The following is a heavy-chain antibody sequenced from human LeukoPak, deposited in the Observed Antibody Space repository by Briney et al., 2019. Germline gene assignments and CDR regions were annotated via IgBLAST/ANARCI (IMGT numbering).Heavy chain of an antibody. Sequence: GGSLRLSCAASGFTFSSYWMSWVRQAPGKGLEWVANIKQDGSEKYYVDSVKGRFTISRDNAKNSLYLQMNSLRAEDTAVYYCARKSGSYLGDAFDIWGQGTMVTVSS. CDR1: GFTFSSYW. CDR3: ARKSGSYLGDAFDI. J-gene: IGHJ3*02. CDR2: IKQDGSEK. V-gene: IGHV3-7*01. D-gene: IGHD1-26*01.